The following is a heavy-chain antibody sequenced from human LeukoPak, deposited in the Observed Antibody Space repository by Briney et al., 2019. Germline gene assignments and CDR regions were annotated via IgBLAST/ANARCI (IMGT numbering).Heavy chain of an antibody. CDR3: ASETSSGWSQSVHY. Sequence: SQTLSLTCTVSGGSLSSGDYYWSWIRQPPGTGLEWIGYIYYSGSTYYNPSLKSRVTISVDTSKNQFSLKLSSVTAADTAVYYCASETSSGWSQSVHYWGQGTLVTVSS. CDR2: IYYSGST. CDR1: GGSLSSGDYY. D-gene: IGHD6-19*01. J-gene: IGHJ4*02. V-gene: IGHV4-30-4*08.